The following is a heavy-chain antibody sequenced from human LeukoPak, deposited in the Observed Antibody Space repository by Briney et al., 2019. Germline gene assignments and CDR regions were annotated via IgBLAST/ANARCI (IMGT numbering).Heavy chain of an antibody. D-gene: IGHD5-18*01. CDR1: SGSINNTSHY. CDR2: IYYSGGT. V-gene: IGHV4-31*03. J-gene: IGHJ4*02. Sequence: SETLSLTCTVSSGSINNTSHYWSWIRQHPGKGLEWIGYIYYSGGTYYNPSLKSRVTISVDTSKNQFSLKLSSVTAADTAVYYCARIDTAMVFARLWGQGTLVTVSS. CDR3: ARIDTAMVFARL.